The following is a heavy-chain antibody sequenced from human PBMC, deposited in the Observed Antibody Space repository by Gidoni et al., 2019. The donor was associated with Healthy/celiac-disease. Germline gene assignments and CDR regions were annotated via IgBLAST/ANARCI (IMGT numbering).Heavy chain of an antibody. CDR2: IYHSGST. CDR3: ARLYHDIVVVVAATGGFDP. CDR1: GYSISSGSY. Sequence: QVQLQESGPGLVKPSETLSLTCAVSGYSISSGSYWGWIRQPPGKGLEWIGSIYHSGSTYYNPSLKSRVTISVDTSKNQFSLKLSSVTAADTAVYYCARLYHDIVVVVAATGGFDPWGQGTLVTVSS. V-gene: IGHV4-38-2*01. J-gene: IGHJ5*02. D-gene: IGHD2-15*01.